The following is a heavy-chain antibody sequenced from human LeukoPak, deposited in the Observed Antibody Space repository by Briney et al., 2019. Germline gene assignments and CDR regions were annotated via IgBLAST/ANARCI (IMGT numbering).Heavy chain of an antibody. J-gene: IGHJ4*02. CDR1: GFTFSSYW. CDR3: ARGGRSTYFDWSPDY. V-gene: IGHV3-7*01. D-gene: IGHD3-9*01. Sequence: GGSLRLSCVASGFTFSSYWLSWVRQAPGKGLEWVANIKQDGSDKYYVDSVKGRFTISRDNAKNSLYLQMNSLRAEDTAVYYCARGGRSTYFDWSPDYWGQGTLVTVSS. CDR2: IKQDGSDK.